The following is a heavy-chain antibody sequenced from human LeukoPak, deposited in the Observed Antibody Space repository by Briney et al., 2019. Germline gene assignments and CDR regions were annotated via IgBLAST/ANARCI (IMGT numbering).Heavy chain of an antibody. Sequence: PGRSLRLSCAASGFTFDDYAMHWVRQAPGKGLEWVSGISWNSGSIGYADSVKGRFTISRDNAKNSLYLQMNSLRAEDTALYYCAKDISNDYDSSGYYDYWGQGTLVTVSS. CDR1: GFTFDDYA. CDR3: AKDISNDYDSSGYYDY. V-gene: IGHV3-9*01. J-gene: IGHJ4*02. D-gene: IGHD3-22*01. CDR2: ISWNSGSI.